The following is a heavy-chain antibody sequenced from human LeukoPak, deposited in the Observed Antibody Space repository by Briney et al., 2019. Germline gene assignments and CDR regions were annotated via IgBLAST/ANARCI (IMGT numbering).Heavy chain of an antibody. CDR3: AKGSAGVVIAGMMDY. D-gene: IGHD2-21*01. CDR2: IRYDGSNK. Sequence: GGSLRLSCAASGFTFSSYGMHWVRQAPGKGLEWVAFIRYDGSNKYYADSVKGRFTISRDNSKNTLYLQMNSLRAEDTAVYYCAKGSAGVVIAGMMDYWGQGTLVTVSS. CDR1: GFTFSSYG. V-gene: IGHV3-30*02. J-gene: IGHJ4*02.